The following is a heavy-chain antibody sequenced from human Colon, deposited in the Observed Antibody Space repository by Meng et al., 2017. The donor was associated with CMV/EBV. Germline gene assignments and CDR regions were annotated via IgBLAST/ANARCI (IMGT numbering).Heavy chain of an antibody. CDR1: GFFVSNTY. J-gene: IGHJ4*02. V-gene: IGHV3-53*01. Sequence: GESLKISCAGSGFFVSNTYINWVRQAPGEGLEWVSVIYRGGSPFYTDSVKGRFTISRDISKNTVSLQMNNLRVEDTAVYYCALSYGANQPFDSWGPGTLVTVSS. CDR2: IYRGGSP. CDR3: ALSYGANQPFDS. D-gene: IGHD3-10*01.